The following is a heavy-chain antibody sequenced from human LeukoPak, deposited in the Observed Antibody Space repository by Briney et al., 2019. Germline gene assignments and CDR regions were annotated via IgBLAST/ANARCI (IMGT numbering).Heavy chain of an antibody. CDR1: GFTLSSCA. CDR2: ISASGADT. D-gene: IGHD3-10*01. J-gene: IGHJ4*02. Sequence: AGRSLRLSCAASGFTLSSCATSWVRQAPGKGLEWVSAISASGADTYYADSVKGRFTISRDTSKNTLYLQMNSLRDEDTAVYYCAKQLDSGNYYPTGDDYWGQGTLVTVSS. V-gene: IGHV3-23*01. CDR3: AKQLDSGNYYPTGDDY.